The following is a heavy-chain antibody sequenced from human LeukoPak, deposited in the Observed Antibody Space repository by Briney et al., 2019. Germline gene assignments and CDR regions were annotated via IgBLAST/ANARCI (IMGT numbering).Heavy chain of an antibody. D-gene: IGHD3-22*01. J-gene: IGHJ5*02. CDR1: GFTFSSYA. V-gene: IGHV3-30-3*01. CDR3: AKGGYYDSSGHPPA. CDR2: ISYDGSNK. Sequence: GGSLRLSCAASGFTFSSYAMHWVRQAPGKGLEWVAVISYDGSNKYYADSVKGRFTISRDNSKNTLYLQMNSLRAEDTAVYYCAKGGYYDSSGHPPAWGQGTLVTVSS.